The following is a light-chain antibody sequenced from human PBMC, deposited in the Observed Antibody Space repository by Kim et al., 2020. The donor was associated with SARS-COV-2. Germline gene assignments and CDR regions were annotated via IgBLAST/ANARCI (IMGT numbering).Light chain of an antibody. CDR1: SSDVGGYNY. CDR3: SSYAGSKLA. J-gene: IGLJ2*01. V-gene: IGLV2-8*01. Sequence: PRQSVTISCTGTSSDVGGYNYVSWYQQHPGKAPKLMIYEVSKRPSGVPDRFSGSKSGITASLTVSGLQAEDEADYYCSSYAGSKLAFGGGTQLTVL. CDR2: EVS.